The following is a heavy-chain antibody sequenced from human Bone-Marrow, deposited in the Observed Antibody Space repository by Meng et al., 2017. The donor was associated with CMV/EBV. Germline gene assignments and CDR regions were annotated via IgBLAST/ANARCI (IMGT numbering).Heavy chain of an antibody. V-gene: IGHV4-39*01. CDR1: GASISTSSYY. CDR3: ATLSRGSSQIFDY. Sequence: SETLSLTCTVSGASISTSSYYWGWIRLPPGKGLEWIGSVYYSGTTYYNPSLRSRVTISSDTSKNQFSLKLTSVTAADTAVYYCATLSRGSSQIFDYWGQETLVTVSS. CDR2: VYYSGTT. J-gene: IGHJ4*02. D-gene: IGHD6-6*01.